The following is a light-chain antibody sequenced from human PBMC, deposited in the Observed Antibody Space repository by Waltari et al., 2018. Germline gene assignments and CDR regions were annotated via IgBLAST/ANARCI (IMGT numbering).Light chain of an antibody. CDR2: TNR. CDR1: RSNIEAGYD. J-gene: IGLJ2*01. V-gene: IGLV1-40*01. Sequence: QSVLTQPPSVSGAPGQRVTISCTGTRSNIEAGYDVHWYQHVLGTAPKVVIYTNRIRPQGVPDRFSGSKSGTSASLAITGLQAEDEAEYYCQSYDSSLSGWVFGGGTTLTVL. CDR3: QSYDSSLSGWV.